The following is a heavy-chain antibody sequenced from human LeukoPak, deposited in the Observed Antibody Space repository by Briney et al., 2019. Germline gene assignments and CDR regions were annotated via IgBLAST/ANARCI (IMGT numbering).Heavy chain of an antibody. D-gene: IGHD4-17*01. CDR2: INHSGST. Sequence: SETLSLTCAVYGGSFSGYYWSWIRQPPGKGLEWIGEINHSGSTNYNPTPKSRVTISVDTPKNQFSLKLSSVTAADTAVYYCATTYGDYPYNWFDPWGQGTLVTVSS. V-gene: IGHV4-34*01. CDR3: ATTYGDYPYNWFDP. J-gene: IGHJ5*02. CDR1: GGSFSGYY.